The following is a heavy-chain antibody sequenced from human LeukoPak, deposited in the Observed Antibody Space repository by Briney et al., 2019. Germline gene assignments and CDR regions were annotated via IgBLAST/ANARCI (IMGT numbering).Heavy chain of an antibody. CDR2: ISYDGSNK. CDR3: ARAESSSSPWYFDL. D-gene: IGHD6-6*01. Sequence: GGSLRLSCAASGFTFSSYAMHWVRKAPGKGLEWVAVISYDGSNKYYADSVKGRFTISRDNSKNTLYLQMNSPRAEDTAVYYCARAESSSSPWYFDLWGRGTLVTVSS. J-gene: IGHJ2*01. V-gene: IGHV3-30-3*01. CDR1: GFTFSSYA.